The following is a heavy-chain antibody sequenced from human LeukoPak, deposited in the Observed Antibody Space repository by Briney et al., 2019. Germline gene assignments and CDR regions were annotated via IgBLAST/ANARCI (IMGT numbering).Heavy chain of an antibody. J-gene: IGHJ6*02. Sequence: SETLSLTCTVSGGFISSYYWGWIRQPPGKGLEWIAYINYSGSTICNPSLKSRVTISLDTSKNQFSLKLSSMTDADTAVYYCARRGAARRYDGMDVWGQGTTVTVSS. CDR2: INYSGST. V-gene: IGHV4-59*08. CDR3: ARRGAARRYDGMDV. CDR1: GGFISSYY. D-gene: IGHD6-6*01.